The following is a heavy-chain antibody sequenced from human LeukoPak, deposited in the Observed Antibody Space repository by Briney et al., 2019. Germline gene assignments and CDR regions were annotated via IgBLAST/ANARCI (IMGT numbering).Heavy chain of an antibody. V-gene: IGHV1-69*04. CDR2: IIPILGIA. J-gene: IGHJ4*02. Sequence: ASVKVSCKASGCTFSSYAISWVRQAPGQGLEWMGRIIPILGIANYAQKFQGRVTITADKSTSTAYMELSSLRSEDTAVYYCARTPLGYCSGGSCYYFDYWGQGTLVTVSS. CDR1: GCTFSSYA. CDR3: ARTPLGYCSGGSCYYFDY. D-gene: IGHD2-15*01.